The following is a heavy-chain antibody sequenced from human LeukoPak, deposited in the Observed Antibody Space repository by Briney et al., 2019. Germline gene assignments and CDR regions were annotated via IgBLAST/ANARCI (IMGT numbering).Heavy chain of an antibody. CDR2: IYYSGST. CDR1: GGSISSSSYY. D-gene: IGHD4-11*01. J-gene: IGHJ4*02. V-gene: IGHV4-39*07. Sequence: PSETLSPTCTVSGGSISSSSYYWGWIRQPPGKGLEWIGSIYYSGSTYYNPSLKSRVTISVDTSKNQFSLKLSSVTAADTAVYYCARGSNYDNYFDYWGQGTLVTVSS. CDR3: ARGSNYDNYFDY.